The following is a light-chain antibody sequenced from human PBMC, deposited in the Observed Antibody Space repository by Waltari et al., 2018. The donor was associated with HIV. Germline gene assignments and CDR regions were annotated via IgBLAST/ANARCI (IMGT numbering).Light chain of an antibody. CDR1: SSTIGAGYD. J-gene: IGLJ3*02. Sequence: QSVLTQPPSVSGAPGQRVTISCTGRSSTIGAGYDVHCYKQLPGTAPKLLIYGTSNRPSGVPYRFSASKSGTSASLAITGLQAEDEADYYCQSYDSSLSGKVFGGGTKLTVL. CDR3: QSYDSSLSGKV. CDR2: GTS. V-gene: IGLV1-40*01.